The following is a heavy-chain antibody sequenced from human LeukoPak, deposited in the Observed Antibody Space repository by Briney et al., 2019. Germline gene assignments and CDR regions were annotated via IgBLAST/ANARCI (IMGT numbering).Heavy chain of an antibody. CDR1: GYTFTSYY. J-gene: IGHJ5*02. CDR3: ARDYVWGSYRWFDP. V-gene: IGHV1-2*02. CDR2: INPNSGGT. Sequence: ASVKVSCKASGYTFTSYYMHWVRQAPGQGLEWMGWINPNSGGTNYAQKFQGRVTMTRDTSISTAYMELSRLRSDDTAVYYCARDYVWGSYRWFDPWGQGTLVTVSS. D-gene: IGHD3-16*01.